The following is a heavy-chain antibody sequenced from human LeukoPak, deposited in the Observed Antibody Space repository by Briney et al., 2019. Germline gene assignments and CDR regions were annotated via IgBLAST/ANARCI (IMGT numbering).Heavy chain of an antibody. CDR3: ARDTPYLDY. Sequence: PGESLRLSCAASGFTFSSYAMHWVRQAPGKGLEWVAVISYDGSNKYYADSVKGRFTISRDNSKNTLYLQMNSLRAEDTAVYYCARDTPYLDYWGQGTLVTVSS. J-gene: IGHJ4*02. V-gene: IGHV3-30*04. CDR2: ISYDGSNK. CDR1: GFTFSSYA.